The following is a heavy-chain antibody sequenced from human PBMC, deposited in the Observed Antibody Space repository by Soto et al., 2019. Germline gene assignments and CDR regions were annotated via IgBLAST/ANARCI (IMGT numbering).Heavy chain of an antibody. Sequence: PGESLKISCKGSGYSYTTNWIGWVRQMPGKGLEWMGTIYPGDSDTRYSPSFQGQVTISADKSISTAYLQWSSLKASDTAMYYCATYSINVYSRFRAFDIWGQGTLVTVSS. V-gene: IGHV5-51*01. CDR1: GYSYTTNW. CDR3: ATYSINVYSRFRAFDI. CDR2: IYPGDSDT. D-gene: IGHD2-21*01. J-gene: IGHJ3*02.